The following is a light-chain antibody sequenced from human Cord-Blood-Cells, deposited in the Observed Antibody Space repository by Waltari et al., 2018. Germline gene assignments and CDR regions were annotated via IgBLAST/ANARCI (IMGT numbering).Light chain of an antibody. J-gene: IGKJ1*01. CDR3: QQYDNLLWT. V-gene: IGKV1-33*01. CDR2: DAA. CDR1: QDISNY. Sequence: DIQMTQSPSSLSASVGDRVTITCQASQDISNYLNWYQQKPGKAPKLLIYDAANLETGVPSRFSGSGSGRDCTFTISSRQPEDIATYYCQQYDNLLWTFGQGTKVEIK.